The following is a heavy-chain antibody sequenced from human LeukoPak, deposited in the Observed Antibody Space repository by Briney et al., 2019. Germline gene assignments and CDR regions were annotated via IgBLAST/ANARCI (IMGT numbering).Heavy chain of an antibody. CDR2: ISHDGTYK. V-gene: IGHV3-30*04. CDR1: GYTFTTYA. CDR3: ASVADY. Sequence: SCKASGYTFTTYAMTWVRQAPGKGLESVAVISHDGTYKNYADSVKGRFTISRDTSKNTVYLQMNSLRSEDTAVYYCASVADYWGQGTLVTISS. J-gene: IGHJ4*02.